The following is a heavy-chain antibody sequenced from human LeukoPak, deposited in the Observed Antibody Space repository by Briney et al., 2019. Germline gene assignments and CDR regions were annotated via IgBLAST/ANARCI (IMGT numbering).Heavy chain of an antibody. Sequence: SETLSLTCTVSGGSISSYYWSWIRQPPGKGLEWIGYIYYSGSTNYNPSLKSRVTISVDTSKNQFSLKLSSVTAADTAVYYCARESLVEATYYFDYWGQGTLVTVSS. V-gene: IGHV4-59*01. CDR1: GGSISSYY. CDR3: ARESLVEATYYFDY. D-gene: IGHD2-15*01. CDR2: IYYSGST. J-gene: IGHJ4*02.